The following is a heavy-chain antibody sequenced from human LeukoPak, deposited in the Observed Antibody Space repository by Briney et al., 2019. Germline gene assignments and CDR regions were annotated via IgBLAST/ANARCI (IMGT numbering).Heavy chain of an antibody. D-gene: IGHD3-3*01. V-gene: IGHV3-7*01. CDR1: GFTFSSYW. Sequence: GGSLRLSCAASGFTFSSYWMGWVRQAPGKGPEWVAHIKEDGSEKYYVDSVKGRFTMFRDNAKNSLYLQMNSLRAEDTAVYYCARDNDFLYYFDYWGQGTLVTVSS. CDR3: ARDNDFLYYFDY. CDR2: IKEDGSEK. J-gene: IGHJ4*02.